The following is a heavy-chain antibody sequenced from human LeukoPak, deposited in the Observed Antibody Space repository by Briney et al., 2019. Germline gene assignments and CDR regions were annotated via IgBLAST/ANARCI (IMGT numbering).Heavy chain of an antibody. CDR1: GYTFTSYG. J-gene: IGHJ4*02. CDR2: ISAYNGNT. V-gene: IGHV1-18*01. Sequence: GASVNVSCKASGYTFTSYGISWVRQAPGRGRAWMGWISAYNGNTNYAQKLQGRVTMTTDTSTSTAYMALRSLRCDDAGVSYCARDRRYSSSWYPWSYWGQGTLVTVSS. CDR3: ARDRRYSSSWYPWSY. D-gene: IGHD6-13*01.